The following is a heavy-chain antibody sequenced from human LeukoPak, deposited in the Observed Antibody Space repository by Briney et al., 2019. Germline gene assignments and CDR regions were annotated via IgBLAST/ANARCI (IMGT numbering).Heavy chain of an antibody. D-gene: IGHD5-24*01. CDR3: ASGSLGDGYGVGDYYQYMDV. CDR2: IIPLFGTA. J-gene: IGHJ6*03. CDR1: GGTFNSYA. Sequence: GASVKVSFKASGGTFNSYAISWVRQAPGQGLEWMGGIIPLFGTANYAQEFQGRVTFTTDESASTAYMEVSSLRSEDTAVYYCASGSLGDGYGVGDYYQYMDVWGKGTTVTVSS. V-gene: IGHV1-69*05.